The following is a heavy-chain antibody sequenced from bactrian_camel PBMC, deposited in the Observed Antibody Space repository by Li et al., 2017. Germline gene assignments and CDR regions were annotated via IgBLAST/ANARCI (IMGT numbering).Heavy chain of an antibody. CDR2: IAPDGTR. Sequence: VQLVESGGGSAQAGGSLKLSCTASEYIFDMCGVGWYRQPPGKERELLSLIAPDGTRKEGVKGPFIFSRDNAKDTLYLQMNSLKIEDTAVYYCALGSSRQATMTARGKGTQVTVS. J-gene: IGHJ4*01. V-gene: IGHV3S53*01. D-gene: IGHD3*01. CDR1: EYIFDMCG.